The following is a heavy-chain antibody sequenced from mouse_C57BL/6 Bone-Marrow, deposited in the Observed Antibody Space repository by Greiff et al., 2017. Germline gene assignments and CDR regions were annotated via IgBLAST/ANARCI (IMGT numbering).Heavy chain of an antibody. J-gene: IGHJ3*01. D-gene: IGHD2-10*02. Sequence: QVQLQQSGAELARPGASVKLSCKASGYTFTSYGISWVKQRTGQGLEWIGEIYPRSGNTYYNEKFKGKATLTADKSSSTAYMELRSLTSEDSAVYFCARGESVWSAGFAYWGQGTLVTVSA. CDR2: IYPRSGNT. V-gene: IGHV1-81*01. CDR1: GYTFTSYG. CDR3: ARGESVWSAGFAY.